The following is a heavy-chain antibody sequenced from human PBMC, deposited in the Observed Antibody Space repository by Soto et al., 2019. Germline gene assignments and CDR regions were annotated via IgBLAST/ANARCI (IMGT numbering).Heavy chain of an antibody. CDR1: VGTLSSYD. J-gene: IGHJ6*02. V-gene: IGHV1-69*13. Sequence: SVKVSCKDSVGTLSSYDISWVRQAPGQGLEWMGGIIPIFGTANYAQKFQGRVTITADESTSTAYMELSSLRSEDTAVYYCARGWQPHRQDYYYGMAVGGQGT. CDR2: IIPIFGTA. CDR3: ARGWQPHRQDYYYGMAV. D-gene: IGHD6-13*01.